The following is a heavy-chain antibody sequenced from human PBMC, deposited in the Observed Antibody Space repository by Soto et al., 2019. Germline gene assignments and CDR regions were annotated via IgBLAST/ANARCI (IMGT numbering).Heavy chain of an antibody. CDR3: ARAPRYYYYGMDV. J-gene: IGHJ6*02. Sequence: KPSETLSLTCTVSGGSISSGGYYWSWIRQHPGKGLEWIGYIYYSGSTYYNPSLKSRVTISVDTSKNQFSLKLSSVTAADTAVYYCARAPRYYYYGMDVWGQGTTVTVSS. CDR1: GGSISSGGYY. CDR2: IYYSGST. V-gene: IGHV4-31*03.